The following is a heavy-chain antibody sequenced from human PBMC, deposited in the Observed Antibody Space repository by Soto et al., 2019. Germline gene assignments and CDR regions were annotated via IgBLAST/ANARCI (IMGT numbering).Heavy chain of an antibody. CDR3: AGVDIVVVPAARRRAFDI. Sequence: GGSLRLSCAASGFTFSSYSMNWVRQAPGKGLEWVSYISSSSSTIYYADSVKGRFTISRDNAKNSLYLQMNSLRAEDTAVYYCAGVDIVVVPAARRRAFDIWGQGTMVTVSS. V-gene: IGHV3-48*01. J-gene: IGHJ3*02. CDR2: ISSSSSTI. D-gene: IGHD2-2*03. CDR1: GFTFSSYS.